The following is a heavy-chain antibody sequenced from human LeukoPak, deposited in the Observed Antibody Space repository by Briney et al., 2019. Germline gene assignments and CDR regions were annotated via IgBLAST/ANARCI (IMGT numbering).Heavy chain of an antibody. J-gene: IGHJ4*02. CDR1: GGSISNSSYY. CDR2: IYYSGST. V-gene: IGHV4-39*07. Sequence: SETLSLTCTVSGGSISNSSYYWGWIRQPPGKGLEWIGSIYYSGSTYYNPSLKSRVTISVDTSKNQYSLKLTSVTAAATAVYYCAKDDEVGGTFDYWGQGTLVTVSS. CDR3: AKDDEVGGTFDY. D-gene: IGHD1-26*01.